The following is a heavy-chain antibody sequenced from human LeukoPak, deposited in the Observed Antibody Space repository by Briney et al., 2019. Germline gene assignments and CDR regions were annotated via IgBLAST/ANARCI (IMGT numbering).Heavy chain of an antibody. V-gene: IGHV2-70*11. CDR1: GFSLSTSGMC. D-gene: IGHD3-22*01. CDR2: IDWDDDK. CDR3: ARTPDSGGYYDPHFDY. J-gene: IGHJ4*02. Sequence: SGPTLVNPTQTLTLTCTFSGFSLSTSGMCVSWIRQPPGKALEWLARIDWDDDKYYSTSLKTRLTISKDTSKNQVVLTMTNMDPVDTATYYCARTPDSGGYYDPHFDYWGQGTLVTVSS.